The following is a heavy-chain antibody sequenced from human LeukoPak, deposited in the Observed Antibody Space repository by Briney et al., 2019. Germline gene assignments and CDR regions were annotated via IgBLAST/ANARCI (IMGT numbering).Heavy chain of an antibody. J-gene: IGHJ4*02. V-gene: IGHV1-58*01. D-gene: IGHD6-13*01. Sequence: SEKVSCKASGFTFTSSAVQWVRQARGQRLEWIGWIVVGSGNTNYAQKFQERVTITRDMSTSTACMELSSLRSEDTAVYYCAADPGYSSSWQRDYWGQGTLVTVSS. CDR3: AADPGYSSSWQRDY. CDR1: GFTFTSSA. CDR2: IVVGSGNT.